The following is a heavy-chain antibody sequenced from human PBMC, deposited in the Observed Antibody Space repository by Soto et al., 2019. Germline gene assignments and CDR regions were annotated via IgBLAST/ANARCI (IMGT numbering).Heavy chain of an antibody. CDR2: ISGSGGST. V-gene: IGHV3-23*01. CDR3: ARVPRFLAGSADAFDI. Sequence: GGSLRLSCAASGFTFSSYAMSWVRQAPGKGLEWVSAISGSGGSTYYADSVKGRFTISRDNSKNTLYLQMNSLRAEDTAVYYCARVPRFLAGSADAFDIWGQGTMVTVSS. CDR1: GFTFSSYA. J-gene: IGHJ3*02. D-gene: IGHD3-3*01.